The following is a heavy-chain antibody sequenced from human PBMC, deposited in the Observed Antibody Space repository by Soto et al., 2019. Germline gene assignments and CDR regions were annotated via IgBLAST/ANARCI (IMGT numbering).Heavy chain of an antibody. CDR2: IKTSGTNI. V-gene: IGHV3-23*01. Sequence: GGSLRLSCTASGFTFSSYAMSWVRQAPGKGPEWVSGIKTSGTNIYYAASVEGRFIISRDDSKGTLYLQMNSLTAEDTAIYYCAKDRTVATMWGFFDYWGQGIQVTVSS. D-gene: IGHD5-12*01. J-gene: IGHJ4*02. CDR3: AKDRTVATMWGFFDY. CDR1: GFTFSSYA.